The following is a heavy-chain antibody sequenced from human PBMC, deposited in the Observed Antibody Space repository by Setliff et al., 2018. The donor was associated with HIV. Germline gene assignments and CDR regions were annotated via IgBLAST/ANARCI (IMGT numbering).Heavy chain of an antibody. D-gene: IGHD3-22*01. CDR1: GGSISSSSYY. J-gene: IGHJ2*01. Sequence: KPSETLSLTCTVSGGSISSSSYYWGWIRHSPGKGLEWIGSVYYSGNTYNNPSLKSRVTISVDTSKNQFSLKLSSVTAADTAVYYCARLSSGYKNWYFDLWGRGTLVTVS. V-gene: IGHV4-39*01. CDR2: VYYSGNT. CDR3: ARLSSGYKNWYFDL.